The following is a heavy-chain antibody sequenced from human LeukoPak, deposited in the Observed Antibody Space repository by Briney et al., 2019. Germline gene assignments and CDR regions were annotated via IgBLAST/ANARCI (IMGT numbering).Heavy chain of an antibody. J-gene: IGHJ4*02. CDR2: ISSSGSYI. Sequence: GGSLRLSCAAPGFTFSDYYMSWIRQAPGKGLEWVSYISSSGSYIYYADSVKGRFTISRDNAKNSLYLRMNSLRAEDTAVYYCARVGSSGYYYGVPRTYFDYWGQGTLVTVSS. V-gene: IGHV3-11*04. CDR1: GFTFSDYY. D-gene: IGHD3-22*01. CDR3: ARVGSSGYYYGVPRTYFDY.